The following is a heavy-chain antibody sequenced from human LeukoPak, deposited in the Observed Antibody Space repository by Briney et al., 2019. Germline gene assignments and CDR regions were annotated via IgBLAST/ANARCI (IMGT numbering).Heavy chain of an antibody. J-gene: IGHJ4*02. CDR2: IYYSGST. D-gene: IGHD5-12*01. Sequence: SETLSLTCTVSGGSISSSSYYWSWIRQHPGKGLEWIGYIYYSGSTYYNPSLKSRVTISVDTSKNQFSLKLSSVTAADTAVYYCARGEGSSYSGYDPRFDYWGQGTLVTVSS. V-gene: IGHV4-31*03. CDR1: GGSISSSSYY. CDR3: ARGEGSSYSGYDPRFDY.